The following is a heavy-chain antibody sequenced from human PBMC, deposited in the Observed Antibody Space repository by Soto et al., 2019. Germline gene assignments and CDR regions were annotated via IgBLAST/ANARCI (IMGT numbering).Heavy chain of an antibody. CDR2: IWYDGSNK. CDR1: GFTFSSYG. J-gene: IGHJ6*03. CDR3: ARDLSVRAGYCSSTSCLDYYYYMDV. Sequence: GGSLRLSCAASGFTFSSYGMHWVRQAPGKGLEWVAVIWYDGSNKYYADSVKGRFTISRDNSKNTLYLQMNSLRAEDTAVYYCARDLSVRAGYCSSTSCLDYYYYMDVWGKGTTVTVSS. D-gene: IGHD2-2*01. V-gene: IGHV3-33*01.